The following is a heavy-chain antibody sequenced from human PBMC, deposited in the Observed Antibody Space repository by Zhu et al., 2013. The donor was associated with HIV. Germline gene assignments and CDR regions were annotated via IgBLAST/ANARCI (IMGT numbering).Heavy chain of an antibody. CDR2: INPSGGST. CDR3: ARDQGIRHTAMARDFDY. Sequence: QVQLVQSGADVKKPGASVKVSCKASGYTFTGYYMHWVRQAPGQGLEWMGIINPSGGSTSYAQKFQGRVTMTRDTSTSTVYMELSSLRSEDTAVYYCARDQGIRHTAMARDFDYWGQGTLVTVSS. D-gene: IGHD5-18*01. J-gene: IGHJ4*02. CDR1: GYTFTGYY. V-gene: IGHV1-46*01.